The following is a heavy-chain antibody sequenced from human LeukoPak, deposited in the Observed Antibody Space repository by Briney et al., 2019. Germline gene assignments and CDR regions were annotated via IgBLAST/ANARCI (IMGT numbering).Heavy chain of an antibody. D-gene: IGHD2-2*01. CDR1: GYTFTGYY. J-gene: IGHJ4*02. CDR2: INPNSGGT. Sequence: GASVKVSCKASGYTFTGYYMHWVRQAPGQGLEWMGWINPNSGGTNYAQKFQGRVTMTRDTSISTAYMELSRLRSDDTAVYYCARDPGCSSTSCSDYWGQGTLVTVSS. V-gene: IGHV1-2*02. CDR3: ARDPGCSSTSCSDY.